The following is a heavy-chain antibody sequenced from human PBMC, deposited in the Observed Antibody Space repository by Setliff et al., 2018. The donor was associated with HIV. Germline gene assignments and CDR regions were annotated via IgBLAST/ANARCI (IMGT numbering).Heavy chain of an antibody. J-gene: IGHJ4*02. CDR1: GGSISSSSYY. V-gene: IGHV4-39*01. Sequence: SETLSLTCTVSGGSISSSSYYWGCIRQPPGKGLEWIGSIYYTGSANYNPSLKSRVTMSVDTSNNQFSLKLSSVTAADTAVYYCASGYQYDSSGYYYVTPIDYWGQGTLVTVSS. D-gene: IGHD3-22*01. CDR3: ASGYQYDSSGYYYVTPIDY. CDR2: IYYTGSA.